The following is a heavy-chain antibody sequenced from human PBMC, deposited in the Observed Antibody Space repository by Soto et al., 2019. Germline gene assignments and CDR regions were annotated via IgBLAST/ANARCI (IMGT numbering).Heavy chain of an antibody. D-gene: IGHD3-10*01. CDR2: MNEYGSER. J-gene: IGHJ4*02. CDR1: GFIFSSYW. V-gene: IGHV3-7*04. Sequence: EVLLVETGGGLVQPVGSLRLSCSASGFIFSSYWMCWLRQAPGKGLEWVASMNEYGSERYYVDSVKGRFTISRDNAKNSPDRHMNSLRAEDAAVYYCARAPGADKEDYWGQGTLVTVSS. CDR3: ARAPGADKEDY.